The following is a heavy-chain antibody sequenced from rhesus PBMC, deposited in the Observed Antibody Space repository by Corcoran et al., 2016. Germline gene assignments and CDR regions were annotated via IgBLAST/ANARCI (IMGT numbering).Heavy chain of an antibody. D-gene: IGHD3-34*01. V-gene: IGHV4-169*01. CDR2: IYGSGSDT. CDR1: GGSISTSY. Sequence: QLQLQESGPGLVKPSETLSVTCAVSGGSISTSYWSWIRQAPGKGLEWIGYIYGSGSDTNDNPSLKSRVNLSVDTSKNQVSLKLSSVTAADTAVYYCARSYWGDDYYAVDSWGQGVVVTVSS. J-gene: IGHJ6*01. CDR3: ARSYWGDDYYAVDS.